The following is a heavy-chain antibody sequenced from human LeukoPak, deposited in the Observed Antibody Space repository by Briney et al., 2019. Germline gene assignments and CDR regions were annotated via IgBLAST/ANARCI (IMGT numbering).Heavy chain of an antibody. J-gene: IGHJ6*03. CDR1: GFSVSSNF. V-gene: IGHV3-53*01. D-gene: IGHD1/OR15-1a*01. Sequence: HPGGSLRLSCAASGFSVSSNFMSWVRQAPGKGLEWVSDIYSGDTTYYADSVKGRFTISRDNSKNTLSLQMNNLRVEDTAVYYCARDGYGNNYMDVWGKGTAVTVSS. CDR3: ARDGYGNNYMDV. CDR2: IYSGDTT.